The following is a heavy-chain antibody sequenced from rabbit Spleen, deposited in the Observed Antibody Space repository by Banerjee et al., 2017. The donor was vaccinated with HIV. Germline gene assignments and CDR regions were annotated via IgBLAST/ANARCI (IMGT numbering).Heavy chain of an antibody. CDR2: IKTGSSGNT. D-gene: IGHD1-1*01. J-gene: IGHJ2*01. V-gene: IGHV1S40*01. Sequence: QSLEESGGGLVKPGASLTLTCKASGFSLNSGYDMCWVRQAPGEGLEWIGCIKTGSSGNTGYASWPKGRFTISKTSSTTVTLQMTSLTAADTATYFCARNYVNAFDPWGQGTLVTVS. CDR1: GFSLNSGYD. CDR3: ARNYVNAFDP.